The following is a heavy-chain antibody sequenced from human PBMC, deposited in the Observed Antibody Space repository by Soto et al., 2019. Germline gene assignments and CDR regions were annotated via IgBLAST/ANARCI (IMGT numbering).Heavy chain of an antibody. CDR1: GFTFSRNW. CDR2: IDSGGNNP. V-gene: IGHV3-74*01. D-gene: IGHD2-15*01. J-gene: IGHJ4*02. CDR3: ARPTSLSGNPFDY. Sequence: EVQLVESGGGLVQPGGSLRLSCSASGFTFSRNWMHWVRQAPGKGLEWVSRIDSGGNNPIYADSVKGRFTISRDDSKSTLYLQMNSLRAEDTAVYYCARPTSLSGNPFDYWGQGTLVTVSS.